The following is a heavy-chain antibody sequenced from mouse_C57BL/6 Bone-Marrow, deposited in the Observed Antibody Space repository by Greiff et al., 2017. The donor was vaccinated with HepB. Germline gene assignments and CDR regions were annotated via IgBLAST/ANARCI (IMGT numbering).Heavy chain of an antibody. Sequence: EVQLQQSGPELVKPGASVKISCKASGYSFTGYYMNWVKQSPEKSLEWIGEINPSTGGTTYNQKFKAKATLTVDKSSSTAYMQLKSLTSEDSAVYYCARRSDGYCYYYAMDYWGQGTSVTVSS. D-gene: IGHD2-3*01. V-gene: IGHV1-42*01. CDR1: GYSFTGYY. J-gene: IGHJ4*01. CDR2: INPSTGGT. CDR3: ARRSDGYCYYYAMDY.